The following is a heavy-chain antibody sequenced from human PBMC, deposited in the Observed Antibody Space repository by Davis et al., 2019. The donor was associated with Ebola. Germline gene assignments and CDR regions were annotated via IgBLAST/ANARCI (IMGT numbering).Heavy chain of an antibody. CDR2: IIPIFGTA. J-gene: IGHJ4*02. V-gene: IGHV1-69*06. Sequence: KISCAASGFTFSSYAISWVRQAPGQGLEWMGGIIPIFGTANYAQKFQGRVTITADKSTSTAYMELSSLRSEDTAVYYCAALDSSSWYGRLWDYWGQGTLVTVSS. D-gene: IGHD6-13*01. CDR1: GFTFSSYA. CDR3: AALDSSSWYGRLWDY.